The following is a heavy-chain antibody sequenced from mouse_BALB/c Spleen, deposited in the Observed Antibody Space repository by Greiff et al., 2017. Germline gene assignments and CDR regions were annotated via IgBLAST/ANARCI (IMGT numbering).Heavy chain of an antibody. D-gene: IGHD2-4*01. CDR1: GFTFSSYG. CDR3: ARAYYDYDGYAMGD. J-gene: IGHJ4*01. Sequence: EVKLVESGGDLVKPGGSLKLSCAASGFTFSSYGMSWVRQTPDKRLEWVATISSGGSYTYYPDSVKGRFTISRDNAKNTLYLQMSSLKSEDTAMYNGARAYYDYDGYAMGDRGQGSSVTVSS. CDR2: ISSGGSYT. V-gene: IGHV5-6*01.